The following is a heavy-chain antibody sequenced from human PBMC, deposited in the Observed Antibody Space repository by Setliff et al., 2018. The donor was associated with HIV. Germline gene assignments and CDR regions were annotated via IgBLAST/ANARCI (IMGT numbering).Heavy chain of an antibody. Sequence: SETLSLTCAVYGGSFSGYYWSWIRQSPGKGLDWIGNVYSSGSTYYNPSLKSRVTISVDTSKNQFSLKLSSVTAADTAVYYCARHLTYDTIPSLTAYGLDVWGQGTTVTVSS. CDR2: VYSSGST. CDR3: ARHLTYDTIPSLTAYGLDV. D-gene: IGHD3-22*01. V-gene: IGHV4-34*01. CDR1: GGSFSGYY. J-gene: IGHJ6*02.